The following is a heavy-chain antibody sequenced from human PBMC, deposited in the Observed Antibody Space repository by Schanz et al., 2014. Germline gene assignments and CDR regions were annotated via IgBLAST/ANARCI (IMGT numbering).Heavy chain of an antibody. D-gene: IGHD1-26*01. Sequence: QVHLLESGGGLVEPGGSLRLSCAASGFSFSDYYMSWIRQAPGKGLEWISFINTGSNYINYADSVKGRFTISRDNTKNSLFLQLNSLRADYTAVYYCARNRGSGGQNWYFDLWGRGTLVTVSS. J-gene: IGHJ2*01. CDR2: INTGSNYI. CDR3: ARNRGSGGQNWYFDL. V-gene: IGHV3-11*03. CDR1: GFSFSDYY.